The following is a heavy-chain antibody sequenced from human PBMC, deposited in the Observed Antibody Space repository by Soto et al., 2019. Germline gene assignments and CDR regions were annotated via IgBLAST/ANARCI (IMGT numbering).Heavy chain of an antibody. CDR2: ISGSGGST. CDR3: AKSGREKFGGVIVMVPRRGYYYYGMDV. Sequence: GGSLRLSCAASGFTFSSYAMSWVRQAPGKGLEWVSAISGSGGSTYYADSVKGRFTISRDNSKNTLYLQMNSLRAEDTAVYYCAKSGREKFGGVIVMVPRRGYYYYGMDVWGQGTTVTVSS. V-gene: IGHV3-23*01. CDR1: GFTFSSYA. J-gene: IGHJ6*02. D-gene: IGHD3-16*02.